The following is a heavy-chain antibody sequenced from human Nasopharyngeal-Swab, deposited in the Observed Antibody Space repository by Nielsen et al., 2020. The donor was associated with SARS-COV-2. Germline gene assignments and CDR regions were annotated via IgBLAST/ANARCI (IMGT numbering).Heavy chain of an antibody. CDR1: GFTFSSYW. CDR3: AIIAAAGTHY. V-gene: IGHV3-74*01. Sequence: GESLKISCAASGFTFSSYWMHWVRQAPGKGLVWVSRINSDGSSTSSADSVKGRFTISRDNAKNTLYLQMNSLRAEDTAVYYCAIIAAAGTHYWGQGTLGTVSS. CDR2: INSDGSST. J-gene: IGHJ4*02. D-gene: IGHD6-13*01.